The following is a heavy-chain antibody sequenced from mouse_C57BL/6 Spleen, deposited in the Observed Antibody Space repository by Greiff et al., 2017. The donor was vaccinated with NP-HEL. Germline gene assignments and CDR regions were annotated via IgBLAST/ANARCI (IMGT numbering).Heavy chain of an antibody. CDR2: ISYSGST. CDR3: ARESYGSSHWYFDV. D-gene: IGHD1-1*01. Sequence: VQLKESGPGMVKPSQSLSLTCTVTGYSITSGYDWHWIRHFPGNKLEWMGYISYSGSTNYNPSLKSRISITHDTSKNHFFLKLNSVTTEDTATYYWARESYGSSHWYFDVWGTGTTVTVSS. J-gene: IGHJ1*03. V-gene: IGHV3-1*01. CDR1: GYSITSGYD.